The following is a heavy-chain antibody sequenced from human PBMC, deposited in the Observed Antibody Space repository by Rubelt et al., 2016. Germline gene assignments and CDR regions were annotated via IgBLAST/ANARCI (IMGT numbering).Heavy chain of an antibody. J-gene: IGHJ4*02. V-gene: IGHV3-7*03. D-gene: IGHD6-19*01. CDR3: ARGGGSGWPFEY. Sequence: EVQLVESGGGLVQPGGSLRLSCAASGFTFTNSWMGWVRLAPGKGLEWVANINPEGSETNYVDSVKGRFTMSRDNAKNSLSLQMNSLRAEDTAVYECARGGGSGWPFEYWGQGTLVTVSS. CDR2: INPEGSET. CDR1: GFTFTNSW.